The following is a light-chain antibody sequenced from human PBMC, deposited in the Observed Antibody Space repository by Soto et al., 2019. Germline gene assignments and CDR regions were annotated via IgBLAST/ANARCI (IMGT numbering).Light chain of an antibody. CDR2: GAS. V-gene: IGKV3-20*01. CDR3: QQYGSSPWT. Sequence: TNTPYTLFLSPGVGASLCCSISKSVSSSYLAWYQQKPGQAPRLLIYGASSRATGIPDRFSGSGSGTDFTLTISSLEPEDFAVYYCQQYGSSPWTFGQGTKVDIK. CDR1: KSVSSSY. J-gene: IGKJ1*01.